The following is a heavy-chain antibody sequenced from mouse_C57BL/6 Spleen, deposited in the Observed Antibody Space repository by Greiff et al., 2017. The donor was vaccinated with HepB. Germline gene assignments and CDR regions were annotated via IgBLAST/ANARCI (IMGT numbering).Heavy chain of an antibody. Sequence: QVQLKQPGAELVKPGASVKLSCKASGYTFTSYWMHWVKQRPGQGLEWIGMIHPNSGSTNYNEKFKSKATLTVDKSSSTAYMQLSSLTSEDSAVYYCARPSISIYYYGSDWYFDVWGTGTTVTVSS. CDR3: ARPSISIYYYGSDWYFDV. V-gene: IGHV1-64*01. J-gene: IGHJ1*03. CDR1: GYTFTSYW. D-gene: IGHD1-1*01. CDR2: IHPNSGST.